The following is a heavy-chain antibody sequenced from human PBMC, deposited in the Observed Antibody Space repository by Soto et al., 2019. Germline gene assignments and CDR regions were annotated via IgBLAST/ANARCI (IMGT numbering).Heavy chain of an antibody. CDR3: ARKRTRSAGAFDS. CDR1: GGTFRRYA. Sequence: HVQLVQSGAEVKKPGSSVKVSCTASGGTFRRYAISWVRQAPGQGLEWMGGIIPIFGTANYAQKFQGRVTITADESTSTAYMELSSLRSEYPAVYYCARKRTRSAGAFDSWGQGTMVTVSS. CDR2: IIPIFGTA. D-gene: IGHD1-1*01. V-gene: IGHV1-69*12. J-gene: IGHJ3*02.